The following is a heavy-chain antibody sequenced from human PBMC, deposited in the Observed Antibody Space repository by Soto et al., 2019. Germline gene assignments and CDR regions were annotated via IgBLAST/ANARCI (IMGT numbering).Heavy chain of an antibody. CDR2: ISYDGSNK. D-gene: IGHD3-10*01. J-gene: IGHJ3*02. CDR3: ARYFLIPQVYYGSGSYYTGHAFDI. V-gene: IGHV3-30-3*01. Sequence: GGSLRLSCAASGFTFSSYAMHWVRQAPGKGLEWVAVISYDGSNKYYADSVKGRFTISRDNSKNTLYLQMNSLRAEDTAVYYCARYFLIPQVYYGSGSYYTGHAFDIWGQGTMVTVSS. CDR1: GFTFSSYA.